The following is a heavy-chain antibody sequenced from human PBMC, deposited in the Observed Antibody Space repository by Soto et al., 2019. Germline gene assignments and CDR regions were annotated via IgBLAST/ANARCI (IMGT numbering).Heavy chain of an antibody. Sequence: QVQLVESGGGFVQPGRSLRLSCAASGFSFSSFGMHWVRQAPGKGLERVAGLSFDGITKHYAESVKGRFTIARDNTKNTMYLQMNSLRPEDTSIYYCAKDGAWELLPAYGMDVWRPGTTVTVSS. J-gene: IGHJ6*01. CDR1: GFSFSSFG. CDR2: LSFDGITK. V-gene: IGHV3-30*18. D-gene: IGHD1-26*01. CDR3: AKDGAWELLPAYGMDV.